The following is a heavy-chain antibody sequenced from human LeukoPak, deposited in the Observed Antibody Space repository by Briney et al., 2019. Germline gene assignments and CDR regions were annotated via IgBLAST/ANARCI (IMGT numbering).Heavy chain of an antibody. V-gene: IGHV4-59*05. J-gene: IGHJ4*02. CDR2: IYYSGST. Sequence: SETLSLTCTVSGGSISSKYWNWIRQPPGKGLEWIGSIYYSGSTYYNPSLKSRVTISVDTSKNQFSLKLSSVTAADTAVYYCARYSTGSGWYYYFDYWGQGTLVTVSS. CDR3: ARYSTGSGWYYYFDY. D-gene: IGHD6-19*01. CDR1: GGSISSKY.